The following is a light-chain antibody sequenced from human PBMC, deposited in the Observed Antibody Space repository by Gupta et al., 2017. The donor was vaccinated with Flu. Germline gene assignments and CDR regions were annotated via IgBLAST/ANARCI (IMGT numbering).Light chain of an antibody. CDR3: CTFTSSSTTSDV. J-gene: IGLJ1*01. CDR2: EVT. CDR1: CSDVGGYNH. V-gene: IGLV2-14*01. Sequence: QSALAQPASVSVSPGQSIAISCTGTCSDVGGYNHVSWYQQHPGKAPKLMIYEVTKRPSGVSSRFSGSKSGNTATLTISGLQTEDDADYYCCTFTSSSTTSDVFGPATKVTVL.